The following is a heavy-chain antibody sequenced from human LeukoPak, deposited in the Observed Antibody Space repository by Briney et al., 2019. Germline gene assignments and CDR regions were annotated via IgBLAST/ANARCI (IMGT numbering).Heavy chain of an antibody. J-gene: IGHJ4*02. CDR2: IRYDGSNK. D-gene: IGHD3-10*01. Sequence: GGSLRFSCAASGFTFSSYGMHWVRQAPGKGLEWVAFIRYDGSNKYYADSVKGRFTISRDNSKNTLYLQMNSLRAEDTAVYYCAKEFDGSGSYGDYWGQGTLVTDSS. CDR1: GFTFSSYG. V-gene: IGHV3-30*02. CDR3: AKEFDGSGSYGDY.